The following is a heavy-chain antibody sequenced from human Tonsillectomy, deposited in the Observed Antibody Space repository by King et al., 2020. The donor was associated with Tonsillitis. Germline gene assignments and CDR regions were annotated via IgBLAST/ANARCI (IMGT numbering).Heavy chain of an antibody. CDR2: ISGGADST. CDR1: GFTFSNHA. CDR3: VKVMYSSGWYGTSGFDP. D-gene: IGHD6-19*01. V-gene: IGHV3-23*04. J-gene: IGHJ5*02. Sequence: VQLVESGGGLVQPGGSLKLSCAVSGFTFSNHAMFWVRQAPGKGLEWVSGISGGADSTYYANSVKGRFTISRDNSKDTMYLQLKRLRAEDTAVYYCVKVMYSSGWYGTSGFDPWGQGTLVTVSS.